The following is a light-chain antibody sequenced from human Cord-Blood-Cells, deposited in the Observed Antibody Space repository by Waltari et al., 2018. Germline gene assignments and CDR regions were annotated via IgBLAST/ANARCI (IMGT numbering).Light chain of an antibody. J-gene: IGLJ3*02. CDR1: SSNIGAGSD. CDR2: GNS. CDR3: QSYDSSLSGSV. V-gene: IGLV1-40*01. Sequence: QSVMTQPPSVSGAPGQRVTISCPGSSSNIGAGSDVRRYQPLPGTAPKLLIHGNSNLPSGVPDRFSGSKSGTSASLAITGLQAEDEADYYCQSYDSSLSGSVFGGGTKLTVL.